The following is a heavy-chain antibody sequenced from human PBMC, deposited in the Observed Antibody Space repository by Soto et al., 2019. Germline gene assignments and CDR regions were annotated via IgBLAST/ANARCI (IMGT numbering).Heavy chain of an antibody. CDR2: INAGNGNT. V-gene: IGHV1-3*01. D-gene: IGHD2-2*01. Sequence: QVQLVQSGAEVKKPGASEKVSCKASGYTFTSYAMHWVRQAPGQRLEWMGWINAGNGNTKYPQKFQGRVTITRDTSASTAYMELGSLRSEDTAVYYCARPIIVVGLYWFDPWGQGNLVTVSS. CDR1: GYTFTSYA. J-gene: IGHJ5*02. CDR3: ARPIIVVGLYWFDP.